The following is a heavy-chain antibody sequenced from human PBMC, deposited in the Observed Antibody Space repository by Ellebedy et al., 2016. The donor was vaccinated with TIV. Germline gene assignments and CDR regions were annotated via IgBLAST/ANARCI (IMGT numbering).Heavy chain of an antibody. V-gene: IGHV3-23*01. Sequence: GESLKISXAASGFTFSSYAMSWVCQAPGKGLEWVSAISGSGGSTYYADSVKGRFTISRDNSKNTLYLQMNSLRAEDTAVYYCAKGGRMSIFGVVITLTFDYWGQGTLVTVSS. CDR2: ISGSGGST. D-gene: IGHD3-3*01. J-gene: IGHJ4*02. CDR3: AKGGRMSIFGVVITLTFDY. CDR1: GFTFSSYA.